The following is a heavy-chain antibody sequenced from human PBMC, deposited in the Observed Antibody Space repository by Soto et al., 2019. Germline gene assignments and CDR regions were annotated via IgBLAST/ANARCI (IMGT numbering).Heavy chain of an antibody. CDR3: ARRQCGGDCLQSYASHYYYGMDV. CDR1: GFSLSTSGVG. V-gene: IGHV2-5*02. D-gene: IGHD2-21*02. Sequence: QITLKESGPTLVKPTQTLTLTCSFSGFSLSTSGVGVGWIRQPPGKALEWLALIYWDDDKRYSPSLRSRLTVTEDTSKNQVALIMTHMDPVDTATYYCARRQCGGDCLQSYASHYYYGMDVWGQGTTVTVSS. J-gene: IGHJ6*02. CDR2: IYWDDDK.